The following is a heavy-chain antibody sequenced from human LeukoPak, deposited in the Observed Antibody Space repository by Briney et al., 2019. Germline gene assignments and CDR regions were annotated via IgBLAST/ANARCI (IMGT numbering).Heavy chain of an antibody. D-gene: IGHD5-18*01. J-gene: IGHJ4*02. Sequence: PSETLSLTCAVYGGSFSGYYWSWIRQPPGKGLEWIGEINHSGSTNYNPSLKSRVTISVDTSKNQFSLKLSSVTAADTAVYYCARGARSTAIGDAIDYWGQGTLVTVSS. V-gene: IGHV4-34*01. CDR2: INHSGST. CDR3: ARGARSTAIGDAIDY. CDR1: GGSFSGYY.